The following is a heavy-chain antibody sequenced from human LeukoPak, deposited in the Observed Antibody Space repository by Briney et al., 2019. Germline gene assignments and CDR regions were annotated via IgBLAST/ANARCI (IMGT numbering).Heavy chain of an antibody. Sequence: PSETLSLTCTVSGGSISSSSYYWGWIRRPPGKGLEWIGSIFYSGSTYYNPSLKSRVTISVDTSKNQFSLKLSSVTATDTAVYYCAQMDLTGTTPGYWGQGTLVTVSS. CDR2: IFYSGST. V-gene: IGHV4-39*01. D-gene: IGHD1-20*01. CDR3: AQMDLTGTTPGY. CDR1: GGSISSSSYY. J-gene: IGHJ4*02.